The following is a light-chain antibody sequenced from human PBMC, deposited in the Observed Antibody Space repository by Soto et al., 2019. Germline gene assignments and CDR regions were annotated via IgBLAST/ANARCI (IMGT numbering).Light chain of an antibody. V-gene: IGLV2-11*01. CDR3: CSYAGYYTWV. J-gene: IGLJ3*02. Sequence: QSVLTQARSVSGSPGQSVTISCTGTSSDIGAYDYVSWFQQHPDKAPKLIIYHVTNRPSGVPDRFSGSKSGDTASLTISGLQTEDEADYYCCSYAGYYTWVFGGGTKLTVL. CDR2: HVT. CDR1: SSDIGAYDY.